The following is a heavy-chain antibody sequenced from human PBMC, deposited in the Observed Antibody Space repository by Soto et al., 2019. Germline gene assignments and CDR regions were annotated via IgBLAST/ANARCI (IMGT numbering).Heavy chain of an antibody. CDR3: ARHLGEGYFDY. V-gene: IGHV4-34*01. Sequence: SETLSLTCAVYGGSFSGYYWSWIRQPPGKGLEWIGEINQSGNTKYNPSLKSRVTISVDTSKKQFSLKLSSVTAADTAVYYCARHLGEGYFDYWGQGTLVTV. CDR1: GGSFSGYY. CDR2: INQSGNT. J-gene: IGHJ4*02.